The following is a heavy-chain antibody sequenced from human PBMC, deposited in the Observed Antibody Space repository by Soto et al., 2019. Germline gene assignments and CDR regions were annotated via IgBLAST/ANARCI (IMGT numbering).Heavy chain of an antibody. CDR2: ISAYNGNT. Sequence: QVQLVQSGAEVKKPGASVKVSCKASGYTFTSYGISWVRQAPGQGLEWMGWISAYNGNTNYAQKLQGRVTMTTDTSTRTAYMELRSLRSDDTAVYYCAREKYYYDSSGSTGFDYWGQGTLVTVSS. V-gene: IGHV1-18*01. CDR1: GYTFTSYG. CDR3: AREKYYYDSSGSTGFDY. J-gene: IGHJ4*02. D-gene: IGHD3-22*01.